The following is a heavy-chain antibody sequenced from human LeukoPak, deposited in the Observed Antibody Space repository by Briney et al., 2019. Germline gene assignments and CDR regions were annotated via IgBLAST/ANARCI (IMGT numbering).Heavy chain of an antibody. Sequence: PGRSLRLSCAASGFTFSSYAMHWVRQAPGKGLEWVAVISYDGSNKYYADSVKGRFTTSRDNSKNTLYLQMNSLRAEDTAVYYCARTGDGYNPWFDPWGQGTLVTVSS. CDR1: GFTFSSYA. CDR3: ARTGDGYNPWFDP. CDR2: ISYDGSNK. V-gene: IGHV3-30*04. D-gene: IGHD5-24*01. J-gene: IGHJ5*02.